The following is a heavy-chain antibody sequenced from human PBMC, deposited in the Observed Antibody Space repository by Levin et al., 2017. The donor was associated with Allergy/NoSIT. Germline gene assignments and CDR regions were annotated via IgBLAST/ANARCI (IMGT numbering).Heavy chain of an antibody. Sequence: GESLKISCAASGLTFSSYAVNWVRRAPGKGLEWVSVISGSGGSTFYADSVKGRFTISRDNSKNTVFLQMHRLRVEDTAIYYCAKDSLHEEVSANFWYFDLWGRGTLVTVSS. CDR1: GLTFSSYA. CDR3: AKDSLHEEVSANFWYFDL. D-gene: IGHD2-15*01. CDR2: ISGSGGST. J-gene: IGHJ2*01. V-gene: IGHV3-23*01.